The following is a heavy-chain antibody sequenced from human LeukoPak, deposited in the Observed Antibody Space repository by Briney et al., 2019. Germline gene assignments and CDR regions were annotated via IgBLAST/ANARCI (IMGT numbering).Heavy chain of an antibody. V-gene: IGHV1-69*02. J-gene: IGHJ6*03. CDR2: VIPIVGIA. CDR3: ASGGNPYSYYYYYYMDV. Sequence: GGSVKVSCKASGGTFSSHTISWVRQAPGQGLEWMGRVIPIVGIANYAQKFQGRVTITADKSTSTAYMELSSLRSEDTAVYYCASGGNPYSYYYYYYMDVWGKGTTVTVSS. CDR1: GGTFSSHT. D-gene: IGHD2-15*01.